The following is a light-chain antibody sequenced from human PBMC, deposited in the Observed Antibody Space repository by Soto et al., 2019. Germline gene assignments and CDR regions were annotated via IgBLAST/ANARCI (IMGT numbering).Light chain of an antibody. CDR2: DAS. Sequence: DIQMTQSPSTLSASVGDRVTITCRASQSISSWLAWYQRKPGKAPRLLIYDASSLESGVPSRFSGSGSGTEFSLTISSLQPDDFATYYCQQYNRYMYTFGQGTK. CDR1: QSISSW. J-gene: IGKJ2*01. V-gene: IGKV1-5*01. CDR3: QQYNRYMYT.